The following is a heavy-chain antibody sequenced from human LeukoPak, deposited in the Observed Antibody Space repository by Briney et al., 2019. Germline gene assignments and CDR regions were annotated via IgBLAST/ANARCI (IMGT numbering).Heavy chain of an antibody. D-gene: IGHD3-22*01. CDR2: IQYDENYK. V-gene: IGHV3-30*02. CDR1: GFTFNTHD. J-gene: IGHJ3*02. CDR3: AKDRRHSAASGYYSHDGFDI. Sequence: GGSLILSCVASGFTFNTHDMHWVRQAPGRGPEWVAFIQYDENYKYYADSVKGRFTISRENSKNTLYLQMNSLRPEDTAVYYCAKDRRHSAASGYYSHDGFDIWGQGTMVSVSS.